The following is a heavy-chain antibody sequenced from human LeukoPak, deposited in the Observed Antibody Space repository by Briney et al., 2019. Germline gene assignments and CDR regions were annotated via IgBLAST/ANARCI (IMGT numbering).Heavy chain of an antibody. CDR2: IYTSGST. CDR3: ARLAYYDSSGYQRGGY. Sequence: SETLSLTCTVSGGSISSYYWSWIRQPAGKGLEWIGRIYTSGSTNYNPSLKSRVTISVDTSKNQFSLKLSSVTAADTAVYYCARLAYYDSSGYQRGGYWGQGTLVTVSS. V-gene: IGHV4-4*07. D-gene: IGHD3-22*01. J-gene: IGHJ4*02. CDR1: GGSISSYY.